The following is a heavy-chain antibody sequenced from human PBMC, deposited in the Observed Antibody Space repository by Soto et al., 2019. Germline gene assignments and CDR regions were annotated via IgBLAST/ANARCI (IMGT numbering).Heavy chain of an antibody. V-gene: IGHV4-59*12. Sequence: SETLSLTCTVSGGSISSYYWSWIRQPPGKGLESIGYIYYSVSTYYNPSLKSRVTISVDRSKNQFSLKLSSVTAADTAVYYCAGGKAARPLGYWGQGTQVTVSS. CDR2: IYYSVST. CDR3: AGGKAARPLGY. J-gene: IGHJ4*02. D-gene: IGHD3-16*01. CDR1: GGSISSYY.